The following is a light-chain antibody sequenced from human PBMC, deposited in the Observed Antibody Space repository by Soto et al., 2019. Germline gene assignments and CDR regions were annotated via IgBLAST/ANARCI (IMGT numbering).Light chain of an antibody. CDR2: GAS. CDR3: QQYGSSPHT. CDR1: QSVSSSY. Sequence: EIVLTQSPGTLSLSPGERATLSCRASQSVSSSYLAWYQHKTGQAPRLLIYGASSRATGISDRFSGSGSGTDFTLTISRLEPEDFAVYYCQQYGSSPHTFGQGTKLEIK. J-gene: IGKJ2*01. V-gene: IGKV3-20*01.